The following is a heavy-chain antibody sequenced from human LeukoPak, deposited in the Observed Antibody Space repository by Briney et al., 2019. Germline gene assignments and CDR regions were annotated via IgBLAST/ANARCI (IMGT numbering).Heavy chain of an antibody. Sequence: ASVKVSCKASGYTFTSYYMHWVRQAPGQGLEWMGIINPSGGSTSDAQKFQGRVTMTRDTSTSTVYMELSSLRSEDTAVYYCASGGDYYGSGSLFDPWGQGTLVTVSS. CDR3: ASGGDYYGSGSLFDP. V-gene: IGHV1-46*01. J-gene: IGHJ5*02. CDR2: INPSGGST. CDR1: GYTFTSYY. D-gene: IGHD3-10*01.